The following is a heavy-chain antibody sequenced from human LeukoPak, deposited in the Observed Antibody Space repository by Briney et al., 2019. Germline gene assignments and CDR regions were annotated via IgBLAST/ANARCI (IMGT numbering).Heavy chain of an antibody. CDR1: GGTFSSYA. CDR3: ARNMVRGVIPFDP. Sequence: GASVKVSCKASGGTFSSYAISWVRQAPGQGLEWMGRIIPILGIANYAQKFQGRVTITADKSTSTAYMELSSLRSEDTAVYYCARNMVRGVIPFDPWGQGTLVTVSS. J-gene: IGHJ5*02. CDR2: IIPILGIA. D-gene: IGHD3-10*01. V-gene: IGHV1-69*04.